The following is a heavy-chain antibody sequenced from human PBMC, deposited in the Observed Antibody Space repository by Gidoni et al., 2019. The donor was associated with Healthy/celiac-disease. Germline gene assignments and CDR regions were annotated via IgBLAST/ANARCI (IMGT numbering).Heavy chain of an antibody. CDR2: FDPEDGET. Sequence: QVQLVQSGAEVKKPGAAVKVSCKVSGYTLTELSTHWVRQAPGKGLEWMGGFDPEDGETIYAQKSQGRVTMTEDTSTDTAYMELSSLRSEDTAVYYCATKGVLGGYCSGGSCFGYYYWGQGTLVTVSS. CDR1: GYTLTELS. V-gene: IGHV1-24*01. CDR3: ATKGVLGGYCSGGSCFGYYY. J-gene: IGHJ4*02. D-gene: IGHD2-15*01.